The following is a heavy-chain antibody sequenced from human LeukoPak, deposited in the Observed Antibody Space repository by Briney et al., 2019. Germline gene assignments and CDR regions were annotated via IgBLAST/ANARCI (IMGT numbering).Heavy chain of an antibody. CDR2: ISSSGSTI. Sequence: GGSLRLSCAASGFTFSDYYMSWIRQAPGKGLEWVLYISSSGSTIYYADSVKGRFTISRDNPKNSLYLQMNSLRAEHTAVYYCASDLGYCSGGSCYSLAYWGQGTLVTVSS. CDR1: GFTFSDYY. V-gene: IGHV3-11*04. CDR3: ASDLGYCSGGSCYSLAY. D-gene: IGHD2-15*01. J-gene: IGHJ4*02.